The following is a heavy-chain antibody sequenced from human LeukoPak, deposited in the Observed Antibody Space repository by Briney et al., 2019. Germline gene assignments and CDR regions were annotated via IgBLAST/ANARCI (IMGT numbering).Heavy chain of an antibody. J-gene: IGHJ5*02. CDR1: GGSISSSRYY. V-gene: IGHV4-39*01. D-gene: IGHD3-3*01. CDR2: IYYSGST. CDR3: ARHKDPDFWSGFAYNWFDP. Sequence: SETLSLTCTVSGGSISSSRYYWGWIRQPPGKGLEWIGSIYYSGSTYYNPSLKSRVTISVDTSKNQFSLKLSSVTAADTAVYYCARHKDPDFWSGFAYNWFDPWGQGTLVTVSS.